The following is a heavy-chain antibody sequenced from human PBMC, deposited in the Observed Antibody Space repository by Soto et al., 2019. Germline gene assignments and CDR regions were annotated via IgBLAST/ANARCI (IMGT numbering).Heavy chain of an antibody. CDR2: TSRSSNNT. J-gene: IGHJ6*02. D-gene: IGHD6-19*01. Sequence: GGSLRLSCAASEFTFSSYRMHWVRQAPGKGLEWVSSTSRSSNNTNYVDSVKGRFTMSRDNAKTTMHLQMNSLRAEDTGIYYCVRERKQWQTNRFYNYGLDVWGQGTMVTVSS. CDR3: VRERKQWQTNRFYNYGLDV. CDR1: EFTFSSYR. V-gene: IGHV3-21*04.